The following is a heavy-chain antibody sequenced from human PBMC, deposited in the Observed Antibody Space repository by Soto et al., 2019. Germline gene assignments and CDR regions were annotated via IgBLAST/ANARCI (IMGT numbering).Heavy chain of an antibody. J-gene: IGHJ4*02. CDR2: IYYSGST. CDR3: ARGSSSWYSDY. CDR1: GGSISSYY. Sequence: LETLSLTCTVSGGSISSYYWSWIRQPPGKGLEWIGYIYYSGSTNYNPSLKSRVTISVDTSKNQFSLKLSSVTAADTAVYYCARGSSSWYSDYWGQGTLVTVSS. D-gene: IGHD6-13*01. V-gene: IGHV4-59*01.